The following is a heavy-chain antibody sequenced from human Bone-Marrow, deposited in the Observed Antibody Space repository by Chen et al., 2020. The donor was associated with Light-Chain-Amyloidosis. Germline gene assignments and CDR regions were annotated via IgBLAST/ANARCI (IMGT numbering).Heavy chain of an antibody. J-gene: IGHJ6*02. CDR3: ARDLRWQENKGGMDI. CDR2: IYHTGST. D-gene: IGHD3-16*01. V-gene: IGHV4-4*02. Sequence: VQLQESGPGLVKPSGTLSLTCAVSGGSITSSDWWNWVRQSPGKGLEWSGEIYHTGSTNYNPSLESRVIMSVDKSKNQFSRNLSSVAAAVTAIYYGARDLRWQENKGGMDIWGQGTTVTVSS. CDR1: GGSITSSDW.